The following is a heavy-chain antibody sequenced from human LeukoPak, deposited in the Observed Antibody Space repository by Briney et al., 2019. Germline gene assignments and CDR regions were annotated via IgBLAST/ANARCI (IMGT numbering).Heavy chain of an antibody. CDR1: GGSVSSSSYY. J-gene: IGHJ1*01. V-gene: IGHV4-39*07. CDR2: IYYSGST. CDR3: ARGGPGGSGYYYYFQH. Sequence: SETLSLTCTVSGGSVSSSSYYWGWIRQPPGKGLEWIGSIYYSGSTYYNPSLKSRVTISVDTSKNQFSLKLSSVTAADTAVYYCARGGPGGSGYYYYFQHWGQGTLVTVSS. D-gene: IGHD3-22*01.